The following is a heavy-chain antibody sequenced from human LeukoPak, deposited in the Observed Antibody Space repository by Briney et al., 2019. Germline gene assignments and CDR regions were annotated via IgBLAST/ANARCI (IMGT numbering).Heavy chain of an antibody. D-gene: IGHD1-1*01. Sequence: SVTLSLTCTVSGGSISRYSWSWIRQPAGKGLEWIGRMHTSGSTNYNPSLKSRVIMSVDTSKNQFSLKLSSVTAADTAVYYCARESQYSWNDFGWFDSWGQGTLVTVSS. V-gene: IGHV4-4*07. CDR2: MHTSGST. CDR1: GGSISRYS. J-gene: IGHJ5*01. CDR3: ARESQYSWNDFGWFDS.